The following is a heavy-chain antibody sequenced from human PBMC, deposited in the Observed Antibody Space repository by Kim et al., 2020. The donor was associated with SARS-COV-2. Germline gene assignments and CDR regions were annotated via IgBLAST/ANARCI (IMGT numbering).Heavy chain of an antibody. CDR2: INHSGST. V-gene: IGHV4-34*01. CDR1: GGSFSGHY. D-gene: IGHD3-3*02. Sequence: SETLSLTCAVYGGSFSGHYWSWIRQPPGKGLEWIGEINHSGSTNYNPSLKSRVTISVDTSKNQFSLKLSSVTAADTAVYYCARGFAFISNWGQGTLVTVSS. CDR3: ARGFAFISN. J-gene: IGHJ4*02.